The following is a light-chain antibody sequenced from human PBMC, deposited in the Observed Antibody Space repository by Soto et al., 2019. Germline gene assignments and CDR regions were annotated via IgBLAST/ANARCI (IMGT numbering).Light chain of an antibody. J-gene: IGKJ1*01. CDR1: QSISSW. Sequence: DIQMTQSPSTLSASVGDRFTIACRASQSISSWLAWYQQKPGKAPNLLIYKASTLDSGVPSRFSGSGSGTEFTLTISSLQPDDFATYYCQHYNSYSEAFGQGTKVDIK. CDR2: KAS. CDR3: QHYNSYSEA. V-gene: IGKV1-5*03.